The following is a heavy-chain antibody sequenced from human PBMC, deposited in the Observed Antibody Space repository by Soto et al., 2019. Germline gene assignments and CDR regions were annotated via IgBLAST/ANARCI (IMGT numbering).Heavy chain of an antibody. J-gene: IGHJ6*02. Sequence: GGSLRLSCAASGFTFSRYSMNWVRQAPGKGLEWVSYITSSSSTMYYADSVKGRFTISRDNARNSTYLQMNSLRDEDTAVYYCARGEHRSSSNYYYDMDVWGQGTTVTVSS. CDR2: ITSSSSTM. D-gene: IGHD6-6*01. CDR3: ARGEHRSSSNYYYDMDV. V-gene: IGHV3-48*02. CDR1: GFTFSRYS.